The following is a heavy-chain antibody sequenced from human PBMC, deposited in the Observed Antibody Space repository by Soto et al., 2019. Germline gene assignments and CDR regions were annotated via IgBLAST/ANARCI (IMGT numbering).Heavy chain of an antibody. CDR1: GFTFSNYW. V-gene: IGHV3-7*01. Sequence: GGSLRLSCSASGFTFSNYWMSWVRQAPGKGLEWVANIKEDGSERNYVDSVKGRFTISRDNAENSLYLQMNSLRAEDTAVYYCASARHIGPWGQGTLVTVSS. D-gene: IGHD2-21*01. CDR2: IKEDGSER. J-gene: IGHJ5*02. CDR3: ASARHIGP.